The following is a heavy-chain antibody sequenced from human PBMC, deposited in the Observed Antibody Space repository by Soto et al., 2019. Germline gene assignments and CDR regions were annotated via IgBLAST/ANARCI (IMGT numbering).Heavy chain of an antibody. CDR3: ARDFFDSSDYTTNWFDP. Sequence: PSGTLXLTCAVYGGSFSGEYWNWVRQPPGKGLEWIGEINHSGSANYKPSLKSRATILVDTSKNQFSLKLSSVTAADTAVYYCARDFFDSSDYTTNWFDPWGQGTLVTVSS. D-gene: IGHD3-22*01. V-gene: IGHV4-34*01. CDR2: INHSGSA. CDR1: GGSFSGEY. J-gene: IGHJ5*02.